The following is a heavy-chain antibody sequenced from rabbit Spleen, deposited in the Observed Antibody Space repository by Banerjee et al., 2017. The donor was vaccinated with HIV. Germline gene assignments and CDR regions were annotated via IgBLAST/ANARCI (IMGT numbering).Heavy chain of an antibody. CDR3: ARAGEGGDGYLNL. V-gene: IGHV1S45*01. CDR1: GFSFNYSYW. CDR2: IYVGSGGGT. Sequence: QQRLVESGGGLVKPGVSLTLTCTASGFSFNYSYWICWVRQAPGKGLEWIACIYVGSGGGTKYATWAKGRFTISKTSSTPVTLQMTSLTVADTATYFCARAGEGGDGYLNLWGPGTLVTVS. J-gene: IGHJ4*01. D-gene: IGHD5-1*01.